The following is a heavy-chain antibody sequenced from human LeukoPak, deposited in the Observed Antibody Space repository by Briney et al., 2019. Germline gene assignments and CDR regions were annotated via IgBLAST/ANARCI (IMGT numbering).Heavy chain of an antibody. CDR2: ISAYNGNT. Sequence: ASVKVSCKASGYTFTSYGISWVRQAPGQGLEWMGWISAYNGNTNYAQKLQGRVTMTTDTSTSTAYMELRSLRSDDTAVYYCARVERLRLGELSSNAFDIWGQGTMVTVSS. D-gene: IGHD3-16*02. J-gene: IGHJ3*02. CDR1: GYTFTSYG. V-gene: IGHV1-18*01. CDR3: ARVERLRLGELSSNAFDI.